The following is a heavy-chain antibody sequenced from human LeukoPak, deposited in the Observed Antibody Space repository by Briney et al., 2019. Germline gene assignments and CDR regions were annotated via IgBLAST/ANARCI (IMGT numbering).Heavy chain of an antibody. J-gene: IGHJ4*02. V-gene: IGHV1-18*04. CDR2: ISAYNANT. Sequence: ASVKVSCKASGYTFTSNYIHWVRQAPGQGLEWMGWISAYNANTNYAQKLQGRVTMTRDTSTSTAYMELRSLRSDDTAMYYCARDPTLSTNTAATSTFHLFDYWGQGTLVTVSS. CDR1: GYTFTSNY. D-gene: IGHD6-13*01. CDR3: ARDPTLSTNTAATSTFHLFDY.